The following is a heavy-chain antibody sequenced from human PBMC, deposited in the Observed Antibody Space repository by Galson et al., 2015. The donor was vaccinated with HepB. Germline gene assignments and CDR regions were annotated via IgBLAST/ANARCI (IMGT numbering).Heavy chain of an antibody. Sequence: SLRLSCATSGFTFSYNAMTWVRQAPGKGLEWVPGISAGGTTYYADSVKGRFTISRDNSKNTLYVQMNSLKAEDTAVYYCAKQDYVAGPHWGQGILVTVSS. CDR3: AKQDYVAGPH. D-gene: IGHD3-16*01. V-gene: IGHV3-23*01. J-gene: IGHJ4*02. CDR2: ISAGGTT. CDR1: GFTFSYNA.